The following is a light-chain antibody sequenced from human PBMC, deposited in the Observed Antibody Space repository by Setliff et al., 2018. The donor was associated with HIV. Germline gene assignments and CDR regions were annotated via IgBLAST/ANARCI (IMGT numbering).Light chain of an antibody. CDR1: ASDIGSYKY. Sequence: QSALTQPRSVSGSPGQSVTISCTGTASDIGSYKYVSWYQQHPDKAPKLIIYDVTERPSGAPDRFSGSKSGNTASLTISGLQSEDEGDYFCCSYAGTYTSLYVFGAGTKVTVL. J-gene: IGLJ1*01. V-gene: IGLV2-11*01. CDR2: DVT. CDR3: CSYAGTYTSLYV.